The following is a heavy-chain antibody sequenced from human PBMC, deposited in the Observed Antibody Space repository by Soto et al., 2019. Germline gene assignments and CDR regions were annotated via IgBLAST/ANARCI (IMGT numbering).Heavy chain of an antibody. CDR2: FDPDDGDT. CDR1: GYTLTVLV. D-gene: IGHD3-3*01. Sequence: VSVKISSTFSGYTLTVLVVPGVLKTPGKGLEWMGGFDPDDGDTVYAQKFQGRVTMTRNTSISTAYMELSSLRSEDTAVYYCARGIFGVVISFDYWGQGTLVTVSS. V-gene: IGHV1-24*01. J-gene: IGHJ4*02. CDR3: ARGIFGVVISFDY.